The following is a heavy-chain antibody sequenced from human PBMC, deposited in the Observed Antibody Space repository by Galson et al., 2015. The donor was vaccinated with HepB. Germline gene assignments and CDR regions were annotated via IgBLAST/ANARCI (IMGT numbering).Heavy chain of an antibody. D-gene: IGHD2-2*01. V-gene: IGHV1-2*02. CDR3: ARDGIVVVPSALYGMDV. Sequence: SVKVSCKASGYTFTGYYMHWVRQAPGQGLEWMGWINPNSGGTNYAQKFQGRVTMTRDTSISTAYMELSGLRSDDTAVYYCARDGIVVVPSALYGMDVWGQGTTVTVSS. J-gene: IGHJ6*02. CDR1: GYTFTGYY. CDR2: INPNSGGT.